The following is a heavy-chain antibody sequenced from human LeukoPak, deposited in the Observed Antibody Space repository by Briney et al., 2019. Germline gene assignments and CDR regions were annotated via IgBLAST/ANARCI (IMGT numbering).Heavy chain of an antibody. CDR3: ATKIRQYELYSSSLDY. CDR2: ISGSGGST. D-gene: IGHD6-6*01. V-gene: IGHV3-23*01. CDR1: GFTFSSYA. J-gene: IGHJ4*02. Sequence: GGSLRLSCAASGFTFSSYAMSWVRQAPGKGLERVSAISGSGGSTYYADSVKGRFTISRDNSKNTLYLQMNSLRAEDTAVYYCATKIRQYELYSSSLDYWGQGTLVTVSS.